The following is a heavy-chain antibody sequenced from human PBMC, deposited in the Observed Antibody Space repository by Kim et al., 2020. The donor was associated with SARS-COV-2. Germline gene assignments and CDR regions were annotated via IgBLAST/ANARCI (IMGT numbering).Heavy chain of an antibody. CDR3: ARGYPPTRMEQLVD. V-gene: IGHV3-7*01. Sequence: GGSLRLSCAASGFTFSSYWMSWVRQAPGKGLEWVANIKQDGSEKYYVDSVKGRFTISRDNAKNSLYLQMNSLRAEDTAVYYCARGYPPTRMEQLVDWGQGTLVTVSS. J-gene: IGHJ4*02. CDR2: IKQDGSEK. CDR1: GFTFSSYW. D-gene: IGHD6-13*01.